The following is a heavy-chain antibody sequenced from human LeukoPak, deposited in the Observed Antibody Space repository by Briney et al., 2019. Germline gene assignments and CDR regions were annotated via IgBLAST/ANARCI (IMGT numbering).Heavy chain of an antibody. CDR1: GYRFTSYW. J-gene: IGHJ3*02. V-gene: IGHV5-10-1*01. CDR2: IDPSDSYT. Sequence: GESLKISCKGSGYRFTSYWISWVRQMPGKGLEWMGRIDPSDSYTNYSPSFQGHVTISADKSISTAYLQWSSLKASDTAMYYCARHKHPLARDDAFDIWGQGTMVTVSS. CDR3: ARHKHPLARDDAFDI.